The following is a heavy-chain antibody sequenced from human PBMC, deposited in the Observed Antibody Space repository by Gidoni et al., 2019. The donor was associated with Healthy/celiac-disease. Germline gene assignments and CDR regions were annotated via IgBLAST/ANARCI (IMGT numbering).Heavy chain of an antibody. J-gene: IGHJ6*02. V-gene: IGHV3-48*02. D-gene: IGHD3-10*01. CDR3: ARIVFTMVRGVIIAPYYYYGMDV. CDR1: GFTFSSYS. Sequence: EVQLVESGGGLVQPGGSLRLSCAASGFTFSSYSMNWVRQAPGKGLEWVSYISSSSSTIYYADSVKGRFTISRDNAKNSLYLQMNSLRDEDTAVYYCARIVFTMVRGVIIAPYYYYGMDVWGQGTTVTVSS. CDR2: ISSSSSTI.